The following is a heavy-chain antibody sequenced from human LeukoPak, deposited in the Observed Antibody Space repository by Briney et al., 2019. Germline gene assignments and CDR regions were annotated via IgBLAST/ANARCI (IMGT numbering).Heavy chain of an antibody. Sequence: ASVKVSCKASGYSFTAHYIHWVRQAPGQGLEWMGWINPNAGGTNYAQKFQGRVTMTSDTSITTAYMGLSSLSSDDTAVYFCSRSSAAAGAVGYWGQGILVTVSS. D-gene: IGHD6-13*01. CDR2: INPNAGGT. J-gene: IGHJ4*02. CDR1: GYSFTAHY. CDR3: SRSSAAAGAVGY. V-gene: IGHV1-2*02.